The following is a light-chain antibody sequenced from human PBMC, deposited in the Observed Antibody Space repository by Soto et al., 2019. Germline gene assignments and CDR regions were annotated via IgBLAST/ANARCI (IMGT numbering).Light chain of an antibody. J-gene: IGLJ1*01. V-gene: IGLV2-11*01. Sequence: QSALAQPRSVSGSPGQSVTISCTGSNSDVGAYKFVSWLQHNPGEAPKVMIYDVTQRPSGVPDRFSGTKFGNTASLTISGLQAEDEADYYCCSYAGSYTWVFGSGTKVTVL. CDR2: DVT. CDR3: CSYAGSYTWV. CDR1: NSDVGAYKF.